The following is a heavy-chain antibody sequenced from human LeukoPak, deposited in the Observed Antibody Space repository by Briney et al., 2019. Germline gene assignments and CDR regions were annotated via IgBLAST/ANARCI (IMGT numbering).Heavy chain of an antibody. D-gene: IGHD3-10*01. Sequence: GGSLRLSCAASGFTFSSYSMNWVRQAPGKGLEWVSVIYSGGSTYYADSVKGRFTISRDNSKNTLYLQMSSLRAEDTAVYYCAKYYYGSGSPIPIYWGQGTLVTVSS. CDR1: GFTFSSYS. V-gene: IGHV3-66*01. CDR2: IYSGGST. CDR3: AKYYYGSGSPIPIY. J-gene: IGHJ4*02.